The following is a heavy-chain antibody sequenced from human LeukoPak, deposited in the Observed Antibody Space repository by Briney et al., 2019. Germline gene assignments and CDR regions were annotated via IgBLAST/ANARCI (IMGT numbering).Heavy chain of an antibody. J-gene: IGHJ6*03. CDR3: AREGIAVADSGDYYYYYMDV. CDR2: INHSGST. Sequence: SETLSLTCAVYGGSFSGYYWSWIRQPPGKGLEWIGEINHSGSTNYNPSLKSRVTISVDTSKNQFSLKLSSVTAADTAVYYCAREGIAVADSGDYYYYYMDVWGKGTTVTVSS. V-gene: IGHV4-34*01. D-gene: IGHD6-19*01. CDR1: GGSFSGYY.